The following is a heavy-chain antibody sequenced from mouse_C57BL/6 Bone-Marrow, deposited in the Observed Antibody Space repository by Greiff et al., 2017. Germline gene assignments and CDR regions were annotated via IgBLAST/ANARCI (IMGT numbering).Heavy chain of an antibody. V-gene: IGHV5-4*01. D-gene: IGHD1-1*01. Sequence: EVHLVESGGGLVKPGGSLKLSCAASGFTFSSYAMSWVRQTPEKRLEWVATISDGGSYTYYPDNVKGRFTISRDNAKNNLYLQMSHLKSEDTAMYYCARDSYYGSSPWFAYWGQGTLVTVSA. CDR3: ARDSYYGSSPWFAY. CDR2: ISDGGSYT. J-gene: IGHJ3*01. CDR1: GFTFSSYA.